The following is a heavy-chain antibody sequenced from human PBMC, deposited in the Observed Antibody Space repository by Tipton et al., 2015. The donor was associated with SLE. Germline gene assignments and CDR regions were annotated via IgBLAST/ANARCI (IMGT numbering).Heavy chain of an antibody. V-gene: IGHV3-15*01. CDR2: IKSKTDGGTT. Sequence: SLRLSCAASGFTFSNAWMSWVRQAPGKGLEWVGRIKSKTDGGTTDYAAPVKGRFTISRDDSKNTLYLQMNSLKTEDTAVYYCTTGITIFGVVNYGMDVWGQGTTVTVSS. CDR3: TTGITIFGVVNYGMDV. CDR1: GFTFSNAW. J-gene: IGHJ6*02. D-gene: IGHD3-3*01.